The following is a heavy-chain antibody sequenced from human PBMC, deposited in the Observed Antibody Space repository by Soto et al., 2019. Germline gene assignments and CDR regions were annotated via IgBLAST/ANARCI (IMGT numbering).Heavy chain of an antibody. CDR2: IIPISGAA. CDR3: ARYMTRTVVPYFEF. CDR1: GGTFSNYV. D-gene: IGHD1-7*01. J-gene: IGHJ4*02. Sequence: QVQLVQSGAEVKKPGSSVKVSCKASGGTFSNYVVNWVRQSPGQGLEWMGRIIPISGAANYAQKFQVRVTITADKSTSTSQMQLSSLRSEDTAVYYCARYMTRTVVPYFEFWGQGTLVTVSS. V-gene: IGHV1-69*06.